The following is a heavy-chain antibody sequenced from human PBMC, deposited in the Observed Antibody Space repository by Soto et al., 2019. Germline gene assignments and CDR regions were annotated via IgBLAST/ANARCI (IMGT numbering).Heavy chain of an antibody. CDR1: GFPFSSYG. CDR2: IWYDGSNK. J-gene: IGHJ4*02. D-gene: IGHD3-10*01. CDR3: ARDRGVFAKGFDY. Sequence: SLRLSCAASGFPFSSYGMHWVRQAPGKGLEWVAVIWYDGSNKYYADSVKGRFTISRDNSKNTLYLQMNSLRAEDTAVYYCARDRGVFAKGFDYWGQGTLVTVSS. V-gene: IGHV3-33*01.